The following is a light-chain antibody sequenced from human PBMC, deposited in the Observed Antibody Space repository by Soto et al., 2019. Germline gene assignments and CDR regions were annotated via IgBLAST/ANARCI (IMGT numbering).Light chain of an antibody. Sequence: QSVLTQPASVSASPGQSITISCTGTSGDVGGYNYVSWYQQHPGEAPKVIIYDVSDRPSGVSNRFSGSKSGNTASLTVSGLQAEDEADDYCSSYTTSSTDVFGTGTKVTVL. V-gene: IGLV2-14*03. J-gene: IGLJ1*01. CDR1: SGDVGGYNY. CDR2: DVS. CDR3: SSYTTSSTDV.